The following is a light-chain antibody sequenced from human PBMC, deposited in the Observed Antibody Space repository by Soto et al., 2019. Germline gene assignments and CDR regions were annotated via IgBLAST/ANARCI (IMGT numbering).Light chain of an antibody. CDR2: GAS. CDR3: QQYGGSRT. V-gene: IGKV3-20*01. CDR1: QTVSSSY. J-gene: IGKJ1*01. Sequence: EIVLTQSPGTLSLSPGERATLSCRASQTVSSSYLAWYQQKPGQAPRLLIYGASSRASGISDRFSGSGSGTDFTLTISRLEPEDFAVYYCQQYGGSRTFGQGTKAEI.